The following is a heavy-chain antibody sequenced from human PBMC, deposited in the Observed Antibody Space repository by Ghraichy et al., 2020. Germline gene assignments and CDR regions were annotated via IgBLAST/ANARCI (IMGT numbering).Heavy chain of an antibody. Sequence: GESLNISCAASGFTLSSYAMTWVRQAPGKGLEWVSCIRGSGIGTYYADSVKGRFTISRDNSKNTLYLQINSLRAEDTAVYYCAKAQEGGIQFWLRPFNCWGQGTLVTVSS. D-gene: IGHD5-18*01. V-gene: IGHV3-23*01. J-gene: IGHJ4*02. CDR1: GFTLSSYA. CDR3: AKAQEGGIQFWLRPFNC. CDR2: IRGSGIGT.